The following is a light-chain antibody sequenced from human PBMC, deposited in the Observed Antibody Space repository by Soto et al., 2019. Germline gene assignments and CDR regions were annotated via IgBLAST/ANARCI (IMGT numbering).Light chain of an antibody. CDR2: EDN. CDR1: SGSIASNY. CDR3: QSYDSSTVV. J-gene: IGLJ2*01. Sequence: FMLTQPHSVSESPGKTVTISCTRSSGSIASNYVQWYQQRPGSAPTTVIYEDNQRPSGVPDRFSGSIDSSSNSASLTISGLKTEDEAEYYCQSYDSSTVVFGGGTQLTV. V-gene: IGLV6-57*04.